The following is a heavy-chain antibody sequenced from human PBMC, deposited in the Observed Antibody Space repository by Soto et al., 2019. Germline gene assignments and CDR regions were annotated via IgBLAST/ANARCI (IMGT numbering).Heavy chain of an antibody. CDR2: IDPSGGST. Sequence: QVRLVQSGAEVKKPGASVSISCKTSGFTFTTYYIHWVRQAPGQGIEWMGMIDPSGGSTTYTQKLQGRITMTSDMSTSTVYMELSSLRSEDTAVYYCARVPYDTTGYYAFWGQGTLVTVSS. D-gene: IGHD3-22*01. V-gene: IGHV1-46*01. J-gene: IGHJ4*02. CDR3: ARVPYDTTGYYAF. CDR1: GFTFTTYY.